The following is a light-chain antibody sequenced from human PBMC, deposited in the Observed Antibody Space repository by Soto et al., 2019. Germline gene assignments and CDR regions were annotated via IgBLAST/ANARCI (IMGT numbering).Light chain of an antibody. CDR1: QSIRNW. Sequence: DIQMTQSPSTLSASVGDRVSITCRASQSIRNWLAWYQQKPGKVPRLLIYRASSLESGVPSRSSGSGSGTEFTLTISSLQRDDFATYYCQQYSSYPTFGQGTKVDIK. J-gene: IGKJ1*01. CDR3: QQYSSYPT. V-gene: IGKV1-5*03. CDR2: RAS.